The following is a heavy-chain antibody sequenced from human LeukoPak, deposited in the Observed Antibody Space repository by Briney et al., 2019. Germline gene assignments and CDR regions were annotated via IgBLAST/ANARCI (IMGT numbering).Heavy chain of an antibody. CDR1: GFTFSSYS. D-gene: IGHD5-24*01. CDR3: ARDRQDPGEMSN. V-gene: IGHV3-48*01. J-gene: IGHJ4*02. Sequence: GGSLRLSCAASGFTFSSYSMNWVRQAPRKGVEWVSYISSSSSTIYYADSVKGRFTISRDNAKNSLYLQMNSLRAEDTAVYYCARDRQDPGEMSNWGQGTLVTVSS. CDR2: ISSSSSTI.